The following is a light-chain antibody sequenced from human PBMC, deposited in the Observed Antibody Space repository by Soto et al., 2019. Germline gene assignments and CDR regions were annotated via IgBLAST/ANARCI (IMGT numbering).Light chain of an antibody. CDR3: QQYNNWPRAT. Sequence: ETVMTQSPATLSVSPGERATLSCRASQTINNNLAWYQQKPGQAPRLLMFRTSTRATGVPARFSVSGSGTEFNLTISSLQSEDFAVYYCQQYNNWPRATFGGGTQVEMK. CDR1: QTINNN. V-gene: IGKV3-15*01. CDR2: RTS. J-gene: IGKJ4*01.